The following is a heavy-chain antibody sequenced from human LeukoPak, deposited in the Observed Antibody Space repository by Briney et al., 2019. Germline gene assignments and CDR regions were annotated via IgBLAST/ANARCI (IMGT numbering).Heavy chain of an antibody. CDR1: GLTFSSYW. Sequence: PEGSLRLSCAASGLTFSSYWMSWVRQAPGKGLEWVSGISWNGGSIGYADSVKGRFTISRDNAKNSLYLQMNSLRGEDTALYYCAKDIYLEAYQLLGEYGMDVWGQGTTVTVSS. D-gene: IGHD2-2*01. V-gene: IGHV3-9*01. CDR3: AKDIYLEAYQLLGEYGMDV. J-gene: IGHJ6*02. CDR2: ISWNGGSI.